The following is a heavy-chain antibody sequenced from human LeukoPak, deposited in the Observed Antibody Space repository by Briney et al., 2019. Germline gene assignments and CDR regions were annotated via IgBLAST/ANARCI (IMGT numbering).Heavy chain of an antibody. CDR2: ISGGGDST. J-gene: IGHJ4*02. Sequence: GGSLRLSCTASGFTFSSYAMSWVRQPPGKGLEWVSLISGGGDSTYYADSMKGRFTISRDNSKNTLYLEMNSLRAEDTAVYYCGKDRNVYCSGGSCYTLWGQGTLATVSS. CDR3: GKDRNVYCSGGSCYTL. D-gene: IGHD2-15*01. V-gene: IGHV3-23*01. CDR1: GFTFSSYA.